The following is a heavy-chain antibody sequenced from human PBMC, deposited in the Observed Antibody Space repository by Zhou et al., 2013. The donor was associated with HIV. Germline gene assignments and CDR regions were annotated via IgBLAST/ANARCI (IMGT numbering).Heavy chain of an antibody. CDR2: MNPNSGNT. CDR3: ARMIRRYDILTGYYYYGMDV. J-gene: IGHJ6*02. D-gene: IGHD3-9*01. V-gene: IGHV1-8*01. Sequence: QVQLVQSGAEVKKPGASVKVSCKASGYTFTSYDINWVRQATGQGLEWMGWMNPNSGNTGYAQKFQGRVTMTRNTSISTAYMELSSLRSEDTAVYYCARMIRRYDILTGYYYYGMDVWGQGTTVTVSS. CDR1: GYTFTSYD.